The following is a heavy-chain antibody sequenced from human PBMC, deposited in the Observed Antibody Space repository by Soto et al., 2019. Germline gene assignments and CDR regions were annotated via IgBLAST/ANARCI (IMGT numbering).Heavy chain of an antibody. CDR2: INHSGST. Sequence: KSSETLSLTCAVYGGSFSGYYWGWIRQPPGKGLEWIGEINHSGSTNYNPSLKSRVTISVDTSKNQFSLKLSSVTAADTAVYYCATLVGGSGSYYKPSYYYGMDVWGQGTTVTVSS. CDR1: GGSFSGYY. J-gene: IGHJ6*02. V-gene: IGHV4-34*01. CDR3: ATLVGGSGSYYKPSYYYGMDV. D-gene: IGHD3-10*01.